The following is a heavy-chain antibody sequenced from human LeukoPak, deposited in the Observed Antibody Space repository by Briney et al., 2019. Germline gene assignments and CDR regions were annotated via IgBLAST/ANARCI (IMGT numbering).Heavy chain of an antibody. CDR2: IYHSGTT. V-gene: IGHV4-31*03. J-gene: IGHJ6*02. CDR1: GGSISSGGYY. Sequence: SETLSLTCTVSGGSISSGGYYWSWIRQHPGRGLERIGYIYHSGTTYYNPSLKSRVTISVDTSKNQFSLKLSSVTAADTAVYYCARDPPYGMDVWGQGTTVTVSS. CDR3: ARDPPYGMDV.